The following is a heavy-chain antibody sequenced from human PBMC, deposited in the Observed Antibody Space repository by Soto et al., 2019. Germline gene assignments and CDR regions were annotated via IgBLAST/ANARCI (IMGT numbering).Heavy chain of an antibody. CDR3: AHRLRRVYSYGLNAFDI. CDR2: IYWNDDK. J-gene: IGHJ3*02. Sequence: SGPTLVNPTQTLTLTCTFSGFSLSTSGVGVGWIRQPPGKALEWLALIYWNDDKRYSPSLKSRLTITKDTSKNQVVLTMTNMDPVDTATYYCAHRLRRVYSYGLNAFDIWGQGTMVTVSS. D-gene: IGHD5-18*01. V-gene: IGHV2-5*01. CDR1: GFSLSTSGVG.